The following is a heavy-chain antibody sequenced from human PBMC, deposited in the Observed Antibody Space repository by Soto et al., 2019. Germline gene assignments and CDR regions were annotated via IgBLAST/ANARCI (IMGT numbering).Heavy chain of an antibody. Sequence: QVQVVQSGAEVKKPGSSVKVSCKTSGGTFSTAAISWVRQAPGQGLEWMGGIMPIFRTADYAQKFQGRVTITADESASTAYLELRSLRPEDTAVYYCARHEDRAQLGVNYYYIMDVWGQGTTVTVTS. CDR2: IMPIFRTA. CDR3: ARHEDRAQLGVNYYYIMDV. V-gene: IGHV1-69*12. CDR1: GGTFSTAA. D-gene: IGHD3-10*01. J-gene: IGHJ6*02.